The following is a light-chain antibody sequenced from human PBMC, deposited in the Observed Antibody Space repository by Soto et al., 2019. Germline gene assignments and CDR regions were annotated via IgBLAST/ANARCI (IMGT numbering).Light chain of an antibody. CDR3: CSYTSSSPYV. CDR1: SSDLGGYNF. V-gene: IGLV2-14*01. Sequence: QSALTRPASVSGSPGQSITISCTGTSSDLGGYNFVSWYQHHPGKAPKLMIYQVSNRPSGVSNRFSGSKSGNTASLTISGLQAEEEADYYCCSYTSSSPYVFGTGTKLTVL. J-gene: IGLJ1*01. CDR2: QVS.